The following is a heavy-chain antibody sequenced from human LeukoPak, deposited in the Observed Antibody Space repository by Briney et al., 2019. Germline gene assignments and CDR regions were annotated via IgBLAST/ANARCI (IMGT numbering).Heavy chain of an antibody. D-gene: IGHD1-26*01. CDR1: GGTFSSYT. CDR2: IIPILGIA. J-gene: IGHJ4*02. V-gene: IGHV1-69*02. CDR3: ARARPSGSYFDY. Sequence: ASVKVSCKASGGTFSSYTISWVRQAPGQGLEWMGRIIPILGIANYAQKFQGRVTITADKSTSTAYMELSSLRSADTAVYYCARARPSGSYFDYWGQGTLVTVSS.